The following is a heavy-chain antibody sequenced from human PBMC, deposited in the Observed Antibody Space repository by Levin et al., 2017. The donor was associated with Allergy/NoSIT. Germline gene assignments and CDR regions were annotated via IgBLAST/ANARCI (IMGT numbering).Heavy chain of an antibody. J-gene: IGHJ3*02. V-gene: IGHV4-59*08. CDR3: ARHGAGYCSSTSCYEDGAFDI. D-gene: IGHD2-2*01. CDR1: GGSISSYY. Sequence: PGGSLRLSCTVSGGSISSYYWSWIRQPPGKGLEWIGYIYYSGSTNYNPSLKSRVTISVDTSKNQFSLKLSSVTAADTAVYYCARHGAGYCSSTSCYEDGAFDIWGQGTMVTVSS. CDR2: IYYSGST.